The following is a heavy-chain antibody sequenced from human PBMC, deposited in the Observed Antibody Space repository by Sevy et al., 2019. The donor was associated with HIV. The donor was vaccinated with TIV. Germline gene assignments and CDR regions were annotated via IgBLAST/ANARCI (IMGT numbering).Heavy chain of an antibody. Sequence: ASVKVSCKASGYTFTDYYMNWVRQAPGQGLEWMGWINPNRGGTHFAQKFQGRVTMTKDTSTSTAYMELSSLGSDDTAVYYCARDAAGGSYLDFWGRGTLVTVSS. J-gene: IGHJ4*02. D-gene: IGHD1-26*01. CDR3: ARDAAGGSYLDF. CDR1: GYTFTDYY. CDR2: INPNRGGT. V-gene: IGHV1-2*02.